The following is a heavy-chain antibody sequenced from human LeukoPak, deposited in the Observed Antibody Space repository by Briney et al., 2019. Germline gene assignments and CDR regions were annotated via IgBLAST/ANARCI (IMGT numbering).Heavy chain of an antibody. J-gene: IGHJ4*02. CDR1: GGSINSHNYY. CDR3: ARRSSSWDCFDY. Sequence: SETLSLTCTVSGGSINSHNYYWGWIRQPPGKGLEWIGSFYYSGSTYYNPSIESRVTISVDTSKNQFSLKLSSVTAADTAMYYCARRSSSWDCFDYWGQGTLVTASS. CDR2: FYYSGST. V-gene: IGHV4-39*01. D-gene: IGHD6-13*01.